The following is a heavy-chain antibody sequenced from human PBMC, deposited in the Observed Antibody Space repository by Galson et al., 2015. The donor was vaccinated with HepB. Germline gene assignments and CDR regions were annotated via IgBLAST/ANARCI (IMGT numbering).Heavy chain of an antibody. J-gene: IGHJ5*02. CDR1: GYTFTGSY. D-gene: IGHD2-21*01. CDR2: INSHSGGT. Sequence: SVKVSCKASGYTFTGSYIHWMRQAPGQGLEWMGWINSHSGGTGYAQKFQGRLTMTRDMSISTAYMEVNRLRSDDTAVYYCARDVVDGGRSYNWFDTWGQGTLVTVSS. CDR3: ARDVVDGGRSYNWFDT. V-gene: IGHV1-2*02.